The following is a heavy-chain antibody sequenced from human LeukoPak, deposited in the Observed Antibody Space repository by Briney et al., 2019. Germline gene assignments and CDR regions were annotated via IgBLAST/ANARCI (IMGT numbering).Heavy chain of an antibody. CDR2: ISGSGGST. Sequence: PGGSLRLSCAASGFTFSSYAMSWVRQAPGKGLKWVSAISGSGGSTYYADSVKGRFTISRDNSKNTLYLQMNSLRAEDTAVYYCAKDPLTTVVTLVDYWGQGTLVTVSS. D-gene: IGHD4-23*01. CDR1: GFTFSSYA. J-gene: IGHJ4*02. CDR3: AKDPLTTVVTLVDY. V-gene: IGHV3-23*01.